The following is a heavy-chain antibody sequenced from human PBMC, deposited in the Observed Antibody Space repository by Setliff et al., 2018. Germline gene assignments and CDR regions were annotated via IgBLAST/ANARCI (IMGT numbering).Heavy chain of an antibody. D-gene: IGHD1-1*01. CDR2: INPNSGGT. Sequence: ASVKVSCKASGYTFTGYSMHWVRQAPGQGLEWMGWINPNSGGTNYAQKFQGWVTMTRDKSISTAYMELSRLRSDDTAVYYCARDGLGAGMLWGGSGWFDPWGQGTLVTVSS. CDR3: ARDGLGAGMLWGGSGWFDP. J-gene: IGHJ5*02. V-gene: IGHV1-2*04. CDR1: GYTFTGYS.